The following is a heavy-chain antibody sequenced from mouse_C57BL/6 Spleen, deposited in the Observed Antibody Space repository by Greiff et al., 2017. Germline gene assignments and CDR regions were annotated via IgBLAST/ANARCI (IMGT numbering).Heavy chain of an antibody. CDR2: IDPETGGT. CDR3: TRSNGYYGDY. D-gene: IGHD2-3*01. V-gene: IGHV1-15*01. CDR1: GYTFTDYE. J-gene: IGHJ2*01. Sequence: VQLQQSGAELVRPGASVTLSCKASGYTFTDYEMHWVKQTPVHGLEWIGAIDPETGGTAYNQKFKGKAILTADKSSSTAYMELRSLTSEDSAVYYCTRSNGYYGDYWGQGTTLTVSS.